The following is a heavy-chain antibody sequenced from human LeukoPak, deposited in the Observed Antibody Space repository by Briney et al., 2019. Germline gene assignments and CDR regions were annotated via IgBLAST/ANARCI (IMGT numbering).Heavy chain of an antibody. V-gene: IGHV4-39*01. CDR2: IYYSGST. CDR3: ARRRLANLDAFDI. J-gene: IGHJ3*02. D-gene: IGHD5-12*01. Sequence: PGGSLRLSCAASGFTFSDYYMSWIRQAPGKGLEWVGSIYYSGSTYYNPSLKSRVTISVDTSKNQFSLKLSSVTAADTAVYYCARRRLANLDAFDIWGQGTMVTVSS. CDR1: GFTFSDYY.